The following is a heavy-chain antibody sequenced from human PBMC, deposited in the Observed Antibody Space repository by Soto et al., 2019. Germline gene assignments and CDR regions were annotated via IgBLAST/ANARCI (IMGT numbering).Heavy chain of an antibody. Sequence: QVQLVQSGGGVVQPGRSLRLSCAASASIFSCCGMHWVRQAPGKGLEWVAIIRYGGSNENYADSVKGRFTISRDNSKNTLYLQMNSLRAEDSAVYYCARDGVGATALRGYFDYWGQGALVTVSS. V-gene: IGHV3-33*01. D-gene: IGHD1-26*01. J-gene: IGHJ4*02. CDR3: ARDGVGATALRGYFDY. CDR1: ASIFSCCG. CDR2: IRYGGSNE.